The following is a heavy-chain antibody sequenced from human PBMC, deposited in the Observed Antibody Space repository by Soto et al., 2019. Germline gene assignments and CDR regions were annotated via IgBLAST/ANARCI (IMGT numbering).Heavy chain of an antibody. CDR1: GGSICSYY. Sequence: SETLSLTCTVSGGSICSYYWSWIRQPAGKGLEWIGRIYTSGSTNYNPSLKSRVTMSVDTSKNQFSLKLSSVTAADTAVYYCARENYVWGSETRYYFDYWGQGTLVTVSS. V-gene: IGHV4-4*07. CDR3: ARENYVWGSETRYYFDY. D-gene: IGHD3-16*01. J-gene: IGHJ4*02. CDR2: IYTSGST.